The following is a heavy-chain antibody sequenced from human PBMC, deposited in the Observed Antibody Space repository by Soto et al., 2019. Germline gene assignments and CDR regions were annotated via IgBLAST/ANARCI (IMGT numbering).Heavy chain of an antibody. V-gene: IGHV3-7*01. Sequence: EVQLVESGGGLVQPGGSLRLSCAASGFTFSSYWMSWVRQAPGKGLEWVANIKQDGSEKYYVDSVKGRFTISRDNAKNSLYLQMNSLRAEDTAVYYCARDHYYGSGSYFLDIWGQGTMVTVSS. CDR3: ARDHYYGSGSYFLDI. D-gene: IGHD3-10*01. J-gene: IGHJ3*02. CDR1: GFTFSSYW. CDR2: IKQDGSEK.